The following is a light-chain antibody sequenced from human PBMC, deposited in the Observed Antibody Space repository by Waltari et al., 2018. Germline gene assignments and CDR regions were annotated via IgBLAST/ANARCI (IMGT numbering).Light chain of an antibody. CDR2: SGS. V-gene: IGKV1-27*01. CDR3: QNYDSVPLT. CDR1: HDIYNY. J-gene: IGKJ4*01. Sequence: DIQMTQSPSSLSASVGDRVTITCRASHDIYNYLAWYQEKPGKVPKLLIYSGSTLQSGVPSRFGGRGSATVFTLTISSLQPEDVATYYCQNYDSVPLTFGGGTRVEIK.